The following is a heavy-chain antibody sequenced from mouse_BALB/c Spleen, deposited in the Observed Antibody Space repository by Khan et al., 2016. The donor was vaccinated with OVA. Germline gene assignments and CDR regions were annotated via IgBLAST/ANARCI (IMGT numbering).Heavy chain of an antibody. CDR2: INYSGST. Sequence: EVQLQESGPGLVKPSQSLSLTCTVTGYSITSDYAWNWIRQFPGNKLEWMGYINYSGSTNYNPALKSRISITRDTSKNQFFLQLNSVTTADTATCYCARDGSRYNYAMDYWGQGTSVTVSS. D-gene: IGHD1-1*01. CDR3: ARDGSRYNYAMDY. V-gene: IGHV3-2*02. CDR1: GYSITSDYA. J-gene: IGHJ4*01.